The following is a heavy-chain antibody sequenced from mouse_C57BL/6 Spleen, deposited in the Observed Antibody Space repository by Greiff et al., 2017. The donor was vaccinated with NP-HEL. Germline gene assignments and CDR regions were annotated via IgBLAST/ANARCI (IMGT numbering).Heavy chain of an antibody. CDR3: AREGYYGSSWYFDV. Sequence: DVQLQESGPELVKPGASVKIPCKASGYTFTDYNMDWVKQSHGKSLEWIGDINPNNGGTIYNQKFKGKATLTVDKSSSTAYMELRSLTSEDTAVYYCAREGYYGSSWYFDVWGTGTTVTVSS. CDR1: GYTFTDYN. CDR2: INPNNGGT. J-gene: IGHJ1*03. D-gene: IGHD1-1*01. V-gene: IGHV1-18*01.